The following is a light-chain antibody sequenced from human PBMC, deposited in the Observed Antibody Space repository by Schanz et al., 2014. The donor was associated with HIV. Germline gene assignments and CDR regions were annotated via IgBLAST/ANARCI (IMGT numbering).Light chain of an antibody. CDR3: SSYTTSGSLV. V-gene: IGLV2-14*02. CDR1: SSDLGAYNL. CDR2: EGT. Sequence: QSVLTQPASVSGSPGQSITISCTGTSSDLGAYNLISWYQQHPGKAPKFIIYEGTKRPSGISNRFSGSKSGNTASLTISGLQAEDEADYYCSSYTTSGSLVFGGGTQLTVL. J-gene: IGLJ3*02.